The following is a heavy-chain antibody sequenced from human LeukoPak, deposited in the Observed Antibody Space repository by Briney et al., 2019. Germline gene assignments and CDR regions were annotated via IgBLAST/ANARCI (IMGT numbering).Heavy chain of an antibody. D-gene: IGHD3-22*01. V-gene: IGHV3-7*01. Sequence: GGSLRLSCAVSGFTFSGFWMSWSRQAPGKGLEWVASINSDGSEGYYADVVKGRFTLSRDNAKSTAYLQMNSLRSEDTAVYYCARNDPDSSEDWGQGTLVTVSS. CDR3: ARNDPDSSED. J-gene: IGHJ4*02. CDR2: INSDGSEG. CDR1: GFTFSGFW.